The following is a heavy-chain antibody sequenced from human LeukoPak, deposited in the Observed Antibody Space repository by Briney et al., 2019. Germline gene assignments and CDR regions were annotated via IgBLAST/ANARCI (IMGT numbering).Heavy chain of an antibody. CDR3: AKDPYSSGPYNWFDP. J-gene: IGHJ5*02. Sequence: GGSLRLSCAASGFTFSSYAMHWVRQAPGKGLEWVAVISYDGSNKYYADSVKGRFTISRDNSKNTLYLQMNRLRAEDTAVYYCAKDPYSSGPYNWFDPWGQGTLVTVSS. D-gene: IGHD6-19*01. V-gene: IGHV3-30*04. CDR1: GFTFSSYA. CDR2: ISYDGSNK.